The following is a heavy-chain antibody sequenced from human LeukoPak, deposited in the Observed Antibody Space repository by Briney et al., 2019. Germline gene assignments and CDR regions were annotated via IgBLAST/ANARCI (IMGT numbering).Heavy chain of an antibody. CDR3: ARVTQTDYDFDY. CDR1: GYTFTIYG. J-gene: IGHJ4*02. D-gene: IGHD4-17*01. V-gene: IGHV1-18*01. Sequence: GASVKVSFKASGYTFTIYGISWVRQAPGQGLEWMGWISAYNGNTDYAQKLQGRVTMTTDTSTSTAYMELRSLRSDDTAVYYCARVTQTDYDFDYWGQGTLVTVSS. CDR2: ISAYNGNT.